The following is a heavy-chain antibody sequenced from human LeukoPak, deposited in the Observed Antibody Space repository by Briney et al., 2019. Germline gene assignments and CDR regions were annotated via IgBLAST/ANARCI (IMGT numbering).Heavy chain of an antibody. CDR1: GYTFTSYY. CDR2: INPSGGST. D-gene: IGHD4-23*01. V-gene: IGHV1-46*01. CDR3: ARAETTVVTLGWFDP. J-gene: IGHJ5*02. Sequence: GASVTVSCKASGYTFTSYYMHWVRQAPGQGLEWMGKINPSGGSTSYAQKFQGRVTMTRDTSTSTVYMELSSLRSEDTAVYYCARAETTVVTLGWFDPWGQGTLVTVSS.